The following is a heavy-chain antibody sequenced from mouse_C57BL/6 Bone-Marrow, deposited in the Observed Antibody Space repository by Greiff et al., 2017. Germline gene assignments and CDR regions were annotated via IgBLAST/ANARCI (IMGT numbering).Heavy chain of an antibody. D-gene: IGHD2-4*01. V-gene: IGHV5-12*01. Sequence: EVKLMESGGGLVQPGGSLKLSCAASGFTFSDYYMYWVRQTPETRLEWVAYISNGGGSTYYPDTVKGRFPISRDNAKNTLYLQMSRLKSEDTAMYYCARQRDYAWFAYWGQGTLVTVSA. CDR3: ARQRDYAWFAY. CDR2: ISNGGGST. J-gene: IGHJ3*01. CDR1: GFTFSDYY.